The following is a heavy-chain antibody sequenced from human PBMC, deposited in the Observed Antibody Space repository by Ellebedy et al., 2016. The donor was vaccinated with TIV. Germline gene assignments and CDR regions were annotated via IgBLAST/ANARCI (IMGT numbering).Heavy chain of an antibody. CDR2: IWFDESAE. J-gene: IGHJ4*02. V-gene: IGHV3-33*01. D-gene: IGHD3/OR15-3a*01. Sequence: GGSLRLXCVASGFTFRTYHMHWVRQAPGKGLDWVAIIWFDESAEYYADSVKGRFTVSRDNSKNTLYLQMNSLRAEDTAVYYCARESYDLLPTFFDLWGQGTLVSVSS. CDR3: ARESYDLLPTFFDL. CDR1: GFTFRTYH.